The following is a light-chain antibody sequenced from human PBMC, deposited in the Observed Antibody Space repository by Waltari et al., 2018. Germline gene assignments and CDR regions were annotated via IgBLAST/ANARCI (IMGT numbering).Light chain of an antibody. CDR2: END. J-gene: IGLJ1*01. V-gene: IGLV1-51*02. CDR1: SPTIGNHY. Sequence: QSVLQQPPSVSEAPGPKVTTSCSGSSPTIGNHYVYWYQQLPGTAPKLLIYENDKRPSGIPDRFSGSNSGTSATLGITGLQTEDEADYYCGTWYSSLSAYVFGTGTKVTVL. CDR3: GTWYSSLSAYV.